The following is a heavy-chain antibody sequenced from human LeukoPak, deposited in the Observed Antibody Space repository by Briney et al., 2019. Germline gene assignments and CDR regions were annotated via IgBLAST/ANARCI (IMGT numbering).Heavy chain of an antibody. CDR2: TYYSGST. CDR3: ARTTEGYAGGPGYSYYYYMDV. V-gene: IGHV4-59*01. CDR1: GGSISSYY. Sequence: SETLSLTCTVSGGSISSYYWSWIRQPPGKGLEWIGYTYYSGSTNYNPSLKSRVTISVDTSKNQFSLKLRSVTAADTAVYYCARTTEGYAGGPGYSYYYYMDVWGKGTTVTISS. D-gene: IGHD5-12*01. J-gene: IGHJ6*03.